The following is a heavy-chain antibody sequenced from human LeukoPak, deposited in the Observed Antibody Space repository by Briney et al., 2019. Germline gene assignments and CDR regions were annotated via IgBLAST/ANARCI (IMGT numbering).Heavy chain of an antibody. Sequence: SETLSLTCTVSGGSISSSSYYWGWIRQPPGKGLEWIGSIYYSGSTYYNPSLKSRVTISADTSKNQFSLKLYSVTAADTAVYYCARVSRYYDSSGYYLEDYYYYYMDVWGKGTTVTVSS. V-gene: IGHV4-39*07. CDR2: IYYSGST. CDR3: ARVSRYYDSSGYYLEDYYYYYMDV. D-gene: IGHD3-22*01. J-gene: IGHJ6*03. CDR1: GGSISSSSYY.